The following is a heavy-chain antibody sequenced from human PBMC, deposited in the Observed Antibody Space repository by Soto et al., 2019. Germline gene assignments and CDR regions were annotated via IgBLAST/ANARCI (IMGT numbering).Heavy chain of an antibody. Sequence: QVQLVQSGAEVKKPGSSVKVSCKASGGTFSSYAISWVRQAPGQGLEWMGGIIPIFGTANYAQKFQGRVTITADESTSTAYMDLSRLRSEAAAVYYCAKLLTPGIAAAGTPLNFDYWGQGTLVTVSS. CDR2: IIPIFGTA. CDR1: GGTFSSYA. J-gene: IGHJ4*02. D-gene: IGHD6-13*01. CDR3: AKLLTPGIAAAGTPLNFDY. V-gene: IGHV1-69*12.